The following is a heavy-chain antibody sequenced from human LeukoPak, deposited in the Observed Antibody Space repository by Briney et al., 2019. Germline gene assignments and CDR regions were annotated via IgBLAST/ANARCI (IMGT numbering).Heavy chain of an antibody. D-gene: IGHD3-22*01. CDR2: IIPILGIA. V-gene: IGHV1-69*04. J-gene: IGHJ4*02. CDR3: ARDRYYDSSGYYYGRFDY. Sequence: ASVKVSCKASGGTFSSYAISWVRQAPGQGLEWMGRIIPILGIANYAQKSQGRVTITADKSTSTAYMELSSLRSEDTAVYYCARDRYYDSSGYYYGRFDYWGQGTLVTVSS. CDR1: GGTFSSYA.